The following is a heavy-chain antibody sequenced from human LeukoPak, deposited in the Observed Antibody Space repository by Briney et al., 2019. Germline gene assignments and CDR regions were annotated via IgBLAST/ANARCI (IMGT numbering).Heavy chain of an antibody. Sequence: SETLSLTCTVSGGSISSGGYYWSWLRQHPGKGLEWIGYIYYSGSTYYNPSLKSRVTISVDTSKNQFSLKLSSVTAADTAVYYCARAGPYYYYYYMDVWGKGTTVTVSS. V-gene: IGHV4-31*03. J-gene: IGHJ6*03. CDR3: ARAGPYYYYYYMDV. CDR2: IYYSGST. CDR1: GGSISSGGYY.